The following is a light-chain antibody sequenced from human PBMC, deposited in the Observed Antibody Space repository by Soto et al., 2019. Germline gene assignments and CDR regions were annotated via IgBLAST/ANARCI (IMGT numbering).Light chain of an antibody. Sequence: EIVLTQSPGSLSLSPGESAALSCRASQSVRDDYFAWYQQRPGQAPRLLISLASRSAAGIPDRFTGSGSGTDFTLTISRVEPEDLAVYFCQQYGSSPRTFGQGTKLEI. V-gene: IGKV3-20*01. CDR1: QSVRDDY. J-gene: IGKJ2*01. CDR2: LAS. CDR3: QQYGSSPRT.